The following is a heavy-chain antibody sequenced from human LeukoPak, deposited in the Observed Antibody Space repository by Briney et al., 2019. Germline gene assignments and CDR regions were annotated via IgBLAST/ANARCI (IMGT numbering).Heavy chain of an antibody. CDR1: GSRFAISG. Sequence: ASVSLSFTCTGSRFAISGNSWERHVPGQGLERVGGISAFNNVANYAQRFEDRVTMPADTSTNTAYMELMSLRSDDTAVYYWARMYYDILTGHIDAFDIWGQGTIVTVSS. V-gene: IGHV1-18*01. CDR2: ISAFNNVA. CDR3: ARMYYDILTGHIDAFDI. D-gene: IGHD3-9*01. J-gene: IGHJ3*02.